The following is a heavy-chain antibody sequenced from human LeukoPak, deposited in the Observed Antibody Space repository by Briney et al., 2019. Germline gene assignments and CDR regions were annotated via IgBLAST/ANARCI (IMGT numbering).Heavy chain of an antibody. CDR3: ARSYVGADRHFDY. CDR1: GFTFSTYA. D-gene: IGHD1-26*01. CDR2: ISGGGGDI. V-gene: IGHV3-23*01. J-gene: IGHJ4*02. Sequence: GGSLRLSCAASGFTFSTYAMSWVRQAPGKGLEWVSAISGGGGDIYYADSVKGRFTISRDNSKNTLYLQMNSLRAEDTAVYYCARSYVGADRHFDYWGQGTLVTVSS.